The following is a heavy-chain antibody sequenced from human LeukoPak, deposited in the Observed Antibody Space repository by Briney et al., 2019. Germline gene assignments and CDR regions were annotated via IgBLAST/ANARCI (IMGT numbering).Heavy chain of an antibody. CDR2: IKQEGSEK. CDR1: GFTLSSYW. V-gene: IGHV3-7*01. Sequence: PGGSLRLSCAAPGFTLSSYWMSWVRQAPGKGLEWVANIKQEGSEKYSVESVKGRFTISRDNAKNSLYLQMNSLSAEDTAVYYCARDRYYDILTGYSYYYYGMDVWGQGTTVTVSS. CDR3: ARDRYYDILTGYSYYYYGMDV. D-gene: IGHD3-9*01. J-gene: IGHJ6*02.